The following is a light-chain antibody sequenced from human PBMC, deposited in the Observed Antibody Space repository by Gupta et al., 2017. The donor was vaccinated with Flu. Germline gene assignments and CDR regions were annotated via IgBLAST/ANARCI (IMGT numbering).Light chain of an antibody. CDR1: QRVSSSY. J-gene: IGKJ3*01. CDR3: HQSGGP. CDR2: GAS. Sequence: DIVLTQSPGTLSVSPGESATLSCRASQRVSSSYLTWYQQKPGQAPRLLIYGASTRATGITDRVSGSRYGTDCTRTISGLEPEDSAGYYCHQSGGPFGPGTRVDVK. V-gene: IGKV3-20*01.